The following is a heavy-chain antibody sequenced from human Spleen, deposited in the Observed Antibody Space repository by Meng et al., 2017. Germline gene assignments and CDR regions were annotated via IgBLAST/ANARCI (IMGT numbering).Heavy chain of an antibody. CDR1: GYTFTSYG. D-gene: IGHD5-24*01. CDR3: ARDSEMATITWYFDL. Sequence: QVQLGQSGDEVKKPGASVKVSCKASGYTFTSYGISWVRQAPGQGLEWMGWISAYNGNTNYAQKLQGRVTMTTDTSTSTAYMELRSLRSDDTAVYYCARDSEMATITWYFDLWGRGTLVTVSS. V-gene: IGHV1-18*01. CDR2: ISAYNGNT. J-gene: IGHJ2*01.